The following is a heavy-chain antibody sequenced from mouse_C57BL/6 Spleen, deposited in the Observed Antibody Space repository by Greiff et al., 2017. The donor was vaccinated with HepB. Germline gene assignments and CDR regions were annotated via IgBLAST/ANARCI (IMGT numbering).Heavy chain of an antibody. D-gene: IGHD2-4*01. J-gene: IGHJ4*01. CDR2: IYPSDSET. CDR3: ARERDFYYDYDEGATDY. V-gene: IGHV1-61*01. Sequence: QVQLKQPGAELVRPGSSVKLSCKASGYTFTSYWMDWVKQRPGQGLEWIGNIYPSDSETHYNQKFKDKATLTVDKSSSTAYMQLSSLTSEDSAVYYCARERDFYYDYDEGATDYWGQGTSVTVSS. CDR1: GYTFTSYW.